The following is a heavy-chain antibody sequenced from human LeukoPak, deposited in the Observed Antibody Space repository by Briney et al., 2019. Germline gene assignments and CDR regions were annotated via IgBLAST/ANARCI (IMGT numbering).Heavy chain of an antibody. J-gene: IGHJ3*02. D-gene: IGHD6-19*01. V-gene: IGHV3-30-3*01. CDR2: ISYDGSNK. CDR3: AKDQGYSSAWYSRDGFDM. CDR1: GFTFSSYA. Sequence: GGSLRLSCAASGFTFSSYAMHWVRQAPGKGLEWVAVISYDGSNKYYADSVKGRFTISRDNSKNTLYVQMNSLRAEDTAVYYCAKDQGYSSAWYSRDGFDMWGQGTMVTVSS.